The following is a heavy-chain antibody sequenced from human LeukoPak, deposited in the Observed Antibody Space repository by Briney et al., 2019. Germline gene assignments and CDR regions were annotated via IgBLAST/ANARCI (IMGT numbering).Heavy chain of an antibody. J-gene: IGHJ5*02. V-gene: IGHV3-21*04. Sequence: PGGSLRLSCAASGFTFSSFKMTWVRQAPGKGLEWVASISPSSTYIYYGDSLKGRVTVSRDNAKSLLFLHMSSLRPDDTAVYYCARDFTGVEYFDAWGQGALDSVSS. CDR1: GFTFSSFK. CDR3: ARDFTGVEYFDA. D-gene: IGHD2-8*02. CDR2: ISPSSTYI.